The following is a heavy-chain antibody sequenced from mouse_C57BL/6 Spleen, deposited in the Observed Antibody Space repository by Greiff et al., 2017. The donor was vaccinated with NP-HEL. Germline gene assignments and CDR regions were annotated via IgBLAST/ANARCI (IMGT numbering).Heavy chain of an antibody. J-gene: IGHJ2*01. Sequence: VQRVESGAELVKPGASVKLSCKASGYTFTEYTIHWVKQRSGQGLEWIGWFYPGSGSIKYNEKFKDKATLTADKSSSTVYMELSRLTSEDSAVYFCARHARSYYGSSYGFDYWGQGTTLTVSS. D-gene: IGHD1-1*01. CDR1: GYTFTEYT. CDR2: FYPGSGSI. CDR3: ARHARSYYGSSYGFDY. V-gene: IGHV1-62-2*01.